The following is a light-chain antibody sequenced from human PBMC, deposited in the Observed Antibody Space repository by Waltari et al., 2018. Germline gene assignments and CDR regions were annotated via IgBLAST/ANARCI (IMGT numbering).Light chain of an antibody. Sequence: EIVVTQSPATLSVSPGERVTLSCRASQNVGTSLAWYQQKPGQTPRLLIFGAYSRASGVPARFSWSGSGTDLPLAISRLQSEDFAVYYCQQYEDWPRHSFGGGTKVQIE. CDR3: QQYEDWPRHS. CDR2: GAY. CDR1: QNVGTS. V-gene: IGKV3-15*01. J-gene: IGKJ4*01.